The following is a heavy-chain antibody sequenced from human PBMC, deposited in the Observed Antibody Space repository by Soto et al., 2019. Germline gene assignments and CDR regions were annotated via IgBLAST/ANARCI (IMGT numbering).Heavy chain of an antibody. V-gene: IGHV5-51*01. CDR2: IYPGDSDT. CDR1: GYSFTSYW. Sequence: GESLKISCTGVGYSFTSYWIGWVRQKPGKGLEWMGTIYPGDSDTRYSPSFQGQVTISADKSITTVYLQWSSLKASDTAMYYCARGYCTTTICDPRFDLSGQGTLVTVSS. CDR3: ARGYCTTTICDPRFDL. D-gene: IGHD2-2*01. J-gene: IGHJ5*02.